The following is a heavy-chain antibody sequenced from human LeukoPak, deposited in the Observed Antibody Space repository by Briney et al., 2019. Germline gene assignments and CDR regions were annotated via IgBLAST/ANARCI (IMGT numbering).Heavy chain of an antibody. CDR1: GYTFTSYY. CDR2: INPSGGST. D-gene: IGHD6-13*01. CDR3: TQAGIGRYFQH. V-gene: IGHV1-46*01. J-gene: IGHJ1*01. Sequence: ASVKVSCKASGYTFTSYYMHWVRQAPGQGLEWMGIINPSGGSTSYAQKFQGRVTMTRDTSTSTVYMELSSLRSEDTAVYYCTQAGIGRYFQHWGQGTLVTVSS.